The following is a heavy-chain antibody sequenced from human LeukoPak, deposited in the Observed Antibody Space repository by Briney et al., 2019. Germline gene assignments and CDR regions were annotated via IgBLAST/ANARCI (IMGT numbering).Heavy chain of an antibody. V-gene: IGHV1-2*02. Sequence: GASVKVSCKASGYTFTGYYMHWVRQAPGQGLEWMGWINPNSGGTNYAQKFQGRVTISVDTSKNQFSLKLSSVTAADTAVYYCARVGSSGWYNYFDYWGQGTLVTVSS. J-gene: IGHJ4*02. CDR3: ARVGSSGWYNYFDY. CDR1: GYTFTGYY. CDR2: INPNSGGT. D-gene: IGHD6-19*01.